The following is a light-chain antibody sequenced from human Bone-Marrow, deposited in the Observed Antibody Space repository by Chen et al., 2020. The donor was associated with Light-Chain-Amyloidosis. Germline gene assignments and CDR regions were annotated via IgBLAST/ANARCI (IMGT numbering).Light chain of an antibody. V-gene: IGLV3-25*03. CDR1: DLPTKY. J-gene: IGLJ2*01. Sequence: SYELTQPPSFSVSPCQTARLTCSGDDLPTKYAYWYQQKPGQAPVLVIHRDTERPSGISERFSGSSSGTTATLTISGVQAEDEADYHCQSADSSGTYEVIFGGGTKLTVL. CDR3: QSADSSGTYEVI. CDR2: RDT.